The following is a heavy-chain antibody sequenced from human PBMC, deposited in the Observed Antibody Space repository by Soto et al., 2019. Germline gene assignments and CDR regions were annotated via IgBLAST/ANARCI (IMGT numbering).Heavy chain of an antibody. CDR3: ARGLSGRGVVVPAAIGY. Sequence: SETLSLTCAVYGGSFSGYYWSWIRQPPGKGLEWIGEINHSGSTNYNPSLKSRVTISVDTSKNQFSLKLSSVTAADTAVYYCARGLSGRGVVVPAAIGYWGQGTLVTVSS. J-gene: IGHJ4*02. CDR1: GGSFSGYY. V-gene: IGHV4-34*01. D-gene: IGHD2-2*01. CDR2: INHSGST.